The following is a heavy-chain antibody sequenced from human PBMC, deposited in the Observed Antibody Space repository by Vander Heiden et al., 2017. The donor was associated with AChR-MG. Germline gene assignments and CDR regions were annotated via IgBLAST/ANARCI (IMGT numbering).Heavy chain of an antibody. CDR2: MSNDGSNK. CDR1: GLTFSSFA. V-gene: IGHV3-30*14. D-gene: IGHD2-8*02. Sequence: QVQLVESGGGVGQPGRSLRLSCSVSGLTFSSFAMHWVRQAPGKGLEWVAVMSNDGSNKYNADSVKGRFTVSRDNSKNTLYLHMNSLRAEDTAVYYCARVGLVVYALWNAFDIWGQGTMVTVSS. CDR3: ARVGLVVYALWNAFDI. J-gene: IGHJ3*02.